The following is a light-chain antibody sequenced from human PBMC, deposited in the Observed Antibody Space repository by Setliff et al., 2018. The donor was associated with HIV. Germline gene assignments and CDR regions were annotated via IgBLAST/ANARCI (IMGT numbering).Light chain of an antibody. CDR3: QQYGSSPLT. V-gene: IGKV3D-20*01. J-gene: IGKJ4*01. CDR1: QSVYSNY. CDR2: DAS. Sequence: EIVLTQSPGTLSLSPGERATLSCRASQSVYSNYLAWYQQKPGLAPRLLIYDASSRATGIPDRFSGSGSGTDFTLTISRLEPEDFAVYYCQQYGSSPLTFGGGTKVVIK.